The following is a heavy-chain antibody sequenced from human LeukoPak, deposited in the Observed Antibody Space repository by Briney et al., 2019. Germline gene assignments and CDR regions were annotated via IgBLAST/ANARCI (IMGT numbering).Heavy chain of an antibody. V-gene: IGHV3-66*01. CDR1: GFTVRSND. Sequence: SGGSLRLSCAASGFTVRSNDMSWVRQAPGKGLEWVSIIYSGGTTYYADSVRGRFTFSRDNSKNTLYLQMNSLRAEDTAVYYCASGGGRQQLADYWGQGTLVTVSS. D-gene: IGHD6-13*01. J-gene: IGHJ4*02. CDR2: IYSGGTT. CDR3: ASGGGRQQLADY.